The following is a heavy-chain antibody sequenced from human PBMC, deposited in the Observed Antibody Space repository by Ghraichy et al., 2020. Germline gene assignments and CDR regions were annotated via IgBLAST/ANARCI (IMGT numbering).Heavy chain of an antibody. CDR1: GGSISSSSYY. CDR3: ARQERTLYFDY. D-gene: IGHD2/OR15-2a*01. Sequence: SQTLSLTCTVSGGSISSSSYYWGWIRQPPGKGLEWIGSIYYSGSTYYNPSLKSRVTISVDTSKNQFSLKLSSVTAADTAVYYCARQERTLYFDYWGQGTLVTVSS. V-gene: IGHV4-39*01. CDR2: IYYSGST. J-gene: IGHJ4*02.